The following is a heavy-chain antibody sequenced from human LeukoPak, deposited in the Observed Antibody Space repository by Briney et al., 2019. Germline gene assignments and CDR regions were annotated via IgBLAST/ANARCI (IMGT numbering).Heavy chain of an antibody. CDR1: GGSFSGYY. CDR2: INHSGST. Sequence: TSETLSLTCAVYGGSFSGYYWSWIRQPPGKGLEWIGEINHSGSTNYKPSLKSRVTISVDTSKNQFSLKLSSVTAADTAVYYCARGPGGSYFGELDYWGQGTLVTVSS. CDR3: ARGPGGSYFGELDY. D-gene: IGHD1-26*01. J-gene: IGHJ4*02. V-gene: IGHV4-34*01.